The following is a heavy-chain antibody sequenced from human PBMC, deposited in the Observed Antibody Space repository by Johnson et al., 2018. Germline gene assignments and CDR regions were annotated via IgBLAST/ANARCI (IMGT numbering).Heavy chain of an antibody. Sequence: VQLVQSGGGLVKSGGSLRLSCAASGFTFSSYWMSWVRQAPGKGLEWVANIKQDGSEKYYVDSVKGRFPIYRDNSKNSLYLQMNSLRAEDPAVYYRARDGGPPWGISSNYYYYVMDVWGQGTTVTVSS. CDR3: ARDGGPPWGISSNYYYYVMDV. CDR1: GFTFSSYW. J-gene: IGHJ6*02. CDR2: IKQDGSEK. D-gene: IGHD6-13*01. V-gene: IGHV3-7*01.